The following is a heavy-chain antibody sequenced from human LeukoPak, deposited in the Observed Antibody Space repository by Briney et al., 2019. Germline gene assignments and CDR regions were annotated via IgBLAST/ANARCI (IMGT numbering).Heavy chain of an antibody. CDR3: ARSARLMKGVVEVTALDD. J-gene: IGHJ4*02. CDR1: GFTFRSYE. V-gene: IGHV3-48*03. CDR2: LSSSGSAF. D-gene: IGHD3-3*01. Sequence: GGSLRLSCEDSGFTFRSYEMNWVRQAPGKGLEWIAYLSSSGSAFSYADSVKGRFTISRDNAKNSGYLEMNSLRADDTAVYYCARSARLMKGVVEVTALDDWGQGALVTVSS.